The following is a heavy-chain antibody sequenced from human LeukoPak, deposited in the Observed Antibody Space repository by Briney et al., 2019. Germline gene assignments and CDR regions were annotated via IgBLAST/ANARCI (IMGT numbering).Heavy chain of an antibody. V-gene: IGHV3-30*02. J-gene: IGHJ4*02. CDR3: AKGRYYYDSSGYYFDY. CDR2: IRYDGSNK. D-gene: IGHD3-22*01. CDR1: GFTFSSYG. Sequence: PGGSLRLSCAASGFTFSSYGMHWVRQAPGKGLEWVAFIRYDGSNKYYADSVKGRFTISRDNSKNTLYPQMNSLRAEDTAVYYCAKGRYYYDSSGYYFDYWGQGTLVTVSS.